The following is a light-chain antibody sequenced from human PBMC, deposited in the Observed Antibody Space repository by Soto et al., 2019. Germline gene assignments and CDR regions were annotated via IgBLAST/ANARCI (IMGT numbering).Light chain of an antibody. J-gene: IGLJ1*01. CDR2: EVS. CDR1: SSDVGGYNY. V-gene: IGLV2-14*01. Sequence: QSVLTQPASVSGSPGQSITISCTGTSSDVGGYNYVSWYLQHPGKAPKLMIYEVSNRPSGVSNRFSGSKSGNTASLTISGLQAEDEADYYCSSYTSSSTLYVFXTGTKVTVL. CDR3: SSYTSSSTLYV.